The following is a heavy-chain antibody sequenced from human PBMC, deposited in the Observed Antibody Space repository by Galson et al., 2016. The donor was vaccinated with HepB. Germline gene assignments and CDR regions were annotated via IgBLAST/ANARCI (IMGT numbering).Heavy chain of an antibody. CDR3: ARRRGSGSHDY. Sequence: SLRLSCAASGFTFSTYWMHWVRQAPGKGLVWVSRINSDGSSTGFADPVKGRFTISRDNAKNTLYLQMNSLRAEDTAVYYCARRRGSGSHDYWGQGTLVTVSS. V-gene: IGHV3-74*01. J-gene: IGHJ4*02. D-gene: IGHD3-10*01. CDR1: GFTFSTYW. CDR2: INSDGSST.